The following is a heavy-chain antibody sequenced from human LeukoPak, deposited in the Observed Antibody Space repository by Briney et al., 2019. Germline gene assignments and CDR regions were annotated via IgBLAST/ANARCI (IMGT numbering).Heavy chain of an antibody. V-gene: IGHV1-8*01. CDR2: MNPNSGNT. J-gene: IGHJ6*03. CDR1: GYTFTSYD. CDR3: ARGGIAVAAIHYYYYYMDV. Sequence: PGASVKVSCKASGYTFTSYDINWVRQATGQGLEWMGWMNPNSGNTGYAQKFQGRVTMTRNTSISTAYMELRSLRSDDTAVYYCARGGIAVAAIHYYYYYMDVWGKGTTVTVSS. D-gene: IGHD6-19*01.